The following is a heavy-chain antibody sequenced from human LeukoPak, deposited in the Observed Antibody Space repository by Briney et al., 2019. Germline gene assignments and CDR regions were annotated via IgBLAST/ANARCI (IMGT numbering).Heavy chain of an antibody. V-gene: IGHV1-46*01. CDR3: TRTINSWFDP. Sequence: ASVKVSCKPSGYTFINHYIHWVRQAPGQGLEWMGVIKPTDGSTSYAQNFQGRLSMTRDTSTSTAHMELSSLRSEDTAIYYCTRTINSWFDPWGQETPVSVSS. D-gene: IGHD3-9*01. J-gene: IGHJ5*02. CDR2: IKPTDGST. CDR1: GYTFINHY.